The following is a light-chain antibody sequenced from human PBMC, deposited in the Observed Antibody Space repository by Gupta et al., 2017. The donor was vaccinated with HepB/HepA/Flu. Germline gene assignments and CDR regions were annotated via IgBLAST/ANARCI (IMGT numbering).Light chain of an antibody. CDR3: GTWDSSLSAAV. V-gene: IGLV1-51*01. CDR2: DTN. J-gene: IGLJ3*02. CDR1: SSNIGNDF. Sequence: QSVLTQPPSVSAAPGQKVTISCSGSSSNIGNDFVSWYQQLPGTAPKLLIYDTNKRPSGIPDRFSGSKSGTSATLDITGLQTGDEADYYCGTWDSSLSAAVFGGGTKLTVL.